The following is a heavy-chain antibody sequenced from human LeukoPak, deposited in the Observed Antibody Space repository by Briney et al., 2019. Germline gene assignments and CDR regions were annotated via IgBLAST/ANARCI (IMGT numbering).Heavy chain of an antibody. Sequence: GGSLRLSCAASGFTFSTYVMTWFRQAPGKGLEWVSAVRGSGTATYYADSVKGRFTISRDNSDNTLYLQMNSLRAEDTAIYYCAKTSRRDSTYDSPFDYWGQGTVVTVSS. CDR2: VRGSGTAT. CDR1: GFTFSTYV. D-gene: IGHD3-3*01. J-gene: IGHJ4*02. CDR3: AKTSRRDSTYDSPFDY. V-gene: IGHV3-23*01.